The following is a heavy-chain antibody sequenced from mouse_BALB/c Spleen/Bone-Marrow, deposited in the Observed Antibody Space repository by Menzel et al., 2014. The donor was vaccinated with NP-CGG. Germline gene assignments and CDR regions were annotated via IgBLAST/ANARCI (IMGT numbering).Heavy chain of an antibody. Sequence: VQLQQSGAELVKPGASVKLSCKASGYTFTSYYMYWVKQRPGQGLEWIGGINPSNGGTNFNEKFKSKATLTVDKSSSTAYMQLSSLTSEDSAVYYCTRKGIYYDYDGFAYWGQGTLVTVSA. J-gene: IGHJ3*01. D-gene: IGHD2-4*01. V-gene: IGHV1S81*02. CDR2: INPSNGGT. CDR3: TRKGIYYDYDGFAY. CDR1: GYTFTSYY.